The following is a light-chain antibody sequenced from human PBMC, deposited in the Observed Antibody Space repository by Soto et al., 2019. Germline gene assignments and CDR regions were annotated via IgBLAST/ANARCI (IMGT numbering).Light chain of an antibody. CDR2: GAA. CDR3: QQYNNWPPIT. V-gene: IGKV3-15*01. J-gene: IGKJ5*01. CDR1: QSVSSN. Sequence: ILLTQSPATLSVSPGERATLSCRASQSVSSNLAWYQQKPGQAPRLLIYGAATRAAGVPARFSGRGSGTEFTLTISSLQSEDFAVYYCQQYNNWPPITFGQGTRLEIK.